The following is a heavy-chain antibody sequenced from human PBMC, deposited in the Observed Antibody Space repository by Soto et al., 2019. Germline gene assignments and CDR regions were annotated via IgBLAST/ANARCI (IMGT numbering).Heavy chain of an antibody. CDR1: GGSFSSYY. CDR2: IYHSGST. V-gene: IGHV4-34*01. CDR3: ARATADTTSGYYYYYGMDV. Sequence: PLETLSLTCAVYGGSFSSYYWSWIRQPPGKGLEWIGNIYHSGSTNYNPSLKSRVTISVDTSKNQFSLKLSSVTAADTAVYYCARATADTTSGYYYYYGMDVWGQGTTVTVSS. J-gene: IGHJ6*02. D-gene: IGHD5-12*01.